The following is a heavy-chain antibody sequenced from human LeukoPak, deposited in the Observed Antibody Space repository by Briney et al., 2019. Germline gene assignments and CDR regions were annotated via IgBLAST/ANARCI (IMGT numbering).Heavy chain of an antibody. D-gene: IGHD5-18*01. J-gene: IGHJ4*02. V-gene: IGHV4-39*01. CDR3: ARSPRKGGYSYGLYYFDY. Sequence: SETLSLTCTVSGGSISSSSYYWGWIRQPPGKGLEWIGSIYYSGSTYYNPSLKSRVTISVDTSKNQFSLKLSSVTAADTAVYYCARSPRKGGYSYGLYYFDYWGQGTLVTVSS. CDR1: GGSISSSSYY. CDR2: IYYSGST.